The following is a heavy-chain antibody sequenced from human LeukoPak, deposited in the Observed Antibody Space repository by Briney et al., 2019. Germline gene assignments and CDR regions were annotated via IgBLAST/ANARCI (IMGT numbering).Heavy chain of an antibody. CDR1: GFSLSTGGMC. J-gene: IGHJ3*02. CDR2: IDWDDDK. Sequence: SGPTLVNPTQTLTLTCTFSGFSLSTGGMCVSWIRQPPGKDLERLALIDWDDDKYYSTSLKTRLTISKDTSKNQVVLTMTNMDPVDTATYYCARIHDYYDSSGYLSRAFDIWGQGTMVTVSS. D-gene: IGHD3-22*01. CDR3: ARIHDYYDSSGYLSRAFDI. V-gene: IGHV2-70*01.